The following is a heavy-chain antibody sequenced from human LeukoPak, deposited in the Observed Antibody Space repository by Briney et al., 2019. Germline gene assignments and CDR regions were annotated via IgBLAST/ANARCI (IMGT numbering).Heavy chain of an antibody. CDR2: FDPEDGET. CDR1: GYTLTELS. D-gene: IGHD3-10*01. CDR3: ATWPEYYYGSGSPPGY. V-gene: IGHV1-24*01. J-gene: IGHJ4*02. Sequence: GASVTVSCKVSGYTLTELSMHWVRQAPGKGLEWMGGFDPEDGETIYAQKFQGRVTMTEDTSTDTAYMGLSSLRSEDTAVYYCATWPEYYYGSGSPPGYWGQGTLVTVSS.